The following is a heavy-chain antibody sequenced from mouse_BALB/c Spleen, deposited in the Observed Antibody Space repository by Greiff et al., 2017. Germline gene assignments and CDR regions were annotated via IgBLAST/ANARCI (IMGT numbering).Heavy chain of an antibody. D-gene: IGHD1-1*02. V-gene: IGHV1S81*02. CDR2: INPSNGGT. CDR1: GYTFTSYY. J-gene: IGHJ2*01. CDR3: TRWGGQGD. Sequence: QVQLKQPGAELVKPGASVKLSCKASGYTFTSYYMYWVKQRPGQGLEWIGGINPSNGGTNFNEKFKSKATLTVDKSSSTAYMQLSSLTSEDSAVYYCTRWGGQGDWGQGTTLTVSS.